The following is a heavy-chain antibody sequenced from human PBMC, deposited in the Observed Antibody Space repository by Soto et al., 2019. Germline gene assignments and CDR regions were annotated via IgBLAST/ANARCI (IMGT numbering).Heavy chain of an antibody. CDR3: AGYYYDSSSYYYYFDY. CDR2: INHSGNT. V-gene: IGHV4-34*01. Sequence: SETLSLTCGVYTGSFIGYYWTWIRQPPGKGLEWIGEINHSGNTNYNPSLKSRVTISVDTSKNQFSLKLSSVTAADTAVYYCAGYYYDSSSYYYYFDYWGQGTLVTVSS. D-gene: IGHD3-22*01. J-gene: IGHJ4*02. CDR1: TGSFIGYY.